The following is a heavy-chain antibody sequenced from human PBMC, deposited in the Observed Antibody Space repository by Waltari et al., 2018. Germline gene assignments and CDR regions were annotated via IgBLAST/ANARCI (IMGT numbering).Heavy chain of an antibody. CDR3: ARVAVTGSAFYYYYYGMDV. Sequence: QVQLQESGPGLVKPSETLSLTCTVSGGSISSYYWSWIRQPPGKGLEWIGYIYYSGSTNYNPSLKSRVTISVDTSKNQFSLKLSSVTAADTAVYYCARVAVTGSAFYYYYYGMDVWGQGTTVTVSS. CDR2: IYYSGST. D-gene: IGHD2-21*02. V-gene: IGHV4-59*01. J-gene: IGHJ6*02. CDR1: GGSISSYY.